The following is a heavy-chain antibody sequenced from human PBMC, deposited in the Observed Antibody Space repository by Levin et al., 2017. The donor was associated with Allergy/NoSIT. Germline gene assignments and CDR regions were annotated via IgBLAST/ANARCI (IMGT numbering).Heavy chain of an antibody. CDR2: IIPIFGTA. CDR1: GGTFSSYA. Sequence: SVKVSCKASGGTFSSYAISWVRQAPGQGLEWMGGIIPIFGTANYAQKFQGRVTITADKSTSTAYMELSSLRSEDTAVYYCASVMSGYYTRYYYYGMDVWGQGTTVTVSS. CDR3: ASVMSGYYTRYYYYGMDV. V-gene: IGHV1-69*06. J-gene: IGHJ6*02. D-gene: IGHD3-3*01.